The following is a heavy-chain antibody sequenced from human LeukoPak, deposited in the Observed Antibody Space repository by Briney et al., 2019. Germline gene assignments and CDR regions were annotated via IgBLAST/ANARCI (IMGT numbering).Heavy chain of an antibody. CDR3: ARGSGTLYYFDY. CDR1: GFTFSSYW. Sequence: PGGSLRLSCAASGFTFSSYWMSWVRQAPGKGLEWVAVIWYDGSNKYYADSVKGRFAISRDNSKNTLYLQMNSLRAEDTAVYYCARGSGTLYYFDYWGQGTLVTVSS. D-gene: IGHD1-26*01. CDR2: IWYDGSNK. V-gene: IGHV3-33*08. J-gene: IGHJ4*02.